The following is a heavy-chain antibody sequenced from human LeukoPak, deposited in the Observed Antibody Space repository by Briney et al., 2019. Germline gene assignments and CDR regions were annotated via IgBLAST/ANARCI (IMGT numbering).Heavy chain of an antibody. D-gene: IGHD6-6*01. Sequence: GRSLRLSCAASGFTFDDYAMHWVWQAPGKGLEWVSGISWNSGSIGYADSVKGRFTISRDNAKNSLYLQMNSLRAEDTALYYCAKDMGYGSSPAHWGQGTLVTVSS. J-gene: IGHJ4*02. V-gene: IGHV3-9*01. CDR1: GFTFDDYA. CDR2: ISWNSGSI. CDR3: AKDMGYGSSPAH.